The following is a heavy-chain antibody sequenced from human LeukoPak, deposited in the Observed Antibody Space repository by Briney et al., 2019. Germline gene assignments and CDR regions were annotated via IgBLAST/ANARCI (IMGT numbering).Heavy chain of an antibody. D-gene: IGHD6-19*01. CDR3: AKVTGTRIFDY. Sequence: GGSLRLSCAASGFTVSSNYMSWVRQAPGKGLEWVSVIYSGGSTYYADSVKGRFTISRDNSKNTLYLQMNSLRAKDTAVYYCAKVTGTRIFDYWGQGTLVTVSS. CDR1: GFTVSSNY. V-gene: IGHV3-53*01. CDR2: IYSGGST. J-gene: IGHJ4*02.